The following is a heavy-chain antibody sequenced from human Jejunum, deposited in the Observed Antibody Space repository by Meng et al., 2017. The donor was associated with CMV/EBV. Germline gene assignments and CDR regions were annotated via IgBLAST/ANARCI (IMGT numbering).Heavy chain of an antibody. Sequence: SGSTFTSYGISWVRQAPGQGLEWMGWISTYNGNTHYAQKLQGRATMTTDTSTSTAYMEVRSLKSDDTAVYYCARGVVTMTRYYFDYWGQGTLVTVSS. CDR3: ARGVVTMTRYYFDY. V-gene: IGHV1-18*01. CDR1: GSTFTSYG. D-gene: IGHD2-21*02. CDR2: ISTYNGNT. J-gene: IGHJ4*02.